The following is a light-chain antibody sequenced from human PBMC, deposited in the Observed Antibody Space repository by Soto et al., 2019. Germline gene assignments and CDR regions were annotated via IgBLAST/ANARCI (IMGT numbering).Light chain of an antibody. J-gene: IGLJ3*02. V-gene: IGLV2-14*03. CDR3: SSHTTSGALV. CDR2: DVR. CDR1: SSDVGGYNY. Sequence: QSVMTQPASVSGSPGQSITISCTGTSSDVGGYNYVSWYQQHPDKAPKLLIFDVRSRPSGISNRFSGSKSGNTASLTISGLQAADGADYYCSSHTTSGALVFGGGTKVTVL.